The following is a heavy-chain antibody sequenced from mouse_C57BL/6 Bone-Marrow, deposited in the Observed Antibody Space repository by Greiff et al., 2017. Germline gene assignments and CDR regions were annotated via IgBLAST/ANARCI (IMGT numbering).Heavy chain of an antibody. Sequence: VQLQQSGPVLVKPGASVKMSCKASGYTFTDYYMNWVKQSHGKSLEWIGVINPYNGGTSYNQKFKGKATLTVDKSSSTAYMELNSLTSEDSAVXYCARPFTTVVDYYAMDYWGQGTSVTVSS. CDR1: GYTFTDYY. D-gene: IGHD1-1*01. CDR3: ARPFTTVVDYYAMDY. V-gene: IGHV1-19*01. J-gene: IGHJ4*01. CDR2: INPYNGGT.